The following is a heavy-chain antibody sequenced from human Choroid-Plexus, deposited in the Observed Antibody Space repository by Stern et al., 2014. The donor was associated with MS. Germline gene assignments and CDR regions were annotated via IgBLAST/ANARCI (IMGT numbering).Heavy chain of an antibody. D-gene: IGHD2/OR15-2a*01. J-gene: IGHJ4*02. Sequence: VQLVESGGGVVQPGRPLRLSCAAPGFSFSSFGMHWVRQAPGKGLEWVALISYDGIKDYADSVKGRFAISRDNSKNTLYLQMNSLRAEDTAVYYCAKDRQYLTFFFDFWGQGSLVTVSS. CDR1: GFSFSSFG. V-gene: IGHV3-30*18. CDR2: ISYDGIK. CDR3: AKDRQYLTFFFDF.